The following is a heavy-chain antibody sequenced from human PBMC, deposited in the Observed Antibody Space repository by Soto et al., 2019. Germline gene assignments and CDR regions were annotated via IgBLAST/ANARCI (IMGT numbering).Heavy chain of an antibody. D-gene: IGHD3-9*01. CDR3: ARGPYYDILTGYYPQCDY. CDR2: IYYSGST. CDR1: GGSVSSGSYY. Sequence: SETLSLTCTVSGGSVSSGSYYWSWIRQPPGKGLEWIGYIYYSGSTNYNPSLKSRVTISVDTSKNQFSLKLSSVTAADTAVYYCARGPYYDILTGYYPQCDYWGQGTLVTVSS. J-gene: IGHJ4*02. V-gene: IGHV4-61*01.